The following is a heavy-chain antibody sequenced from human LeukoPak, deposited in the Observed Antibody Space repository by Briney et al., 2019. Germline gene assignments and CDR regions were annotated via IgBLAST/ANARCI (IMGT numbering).Heavy chain of an antibody. J-gene: IGHJ6*03. CDR2: IYTSGST. V-gene: IGHV4-61*02. Sequence: PSETLSLTCTVSGGSISSGSYYWSWIRQPAGKGLEWIGRIYTSGSTNYNPSLKSRVTISVGTSKNQFSLKLSSVTAADTAVYYCARDLPDSPERGSYYYYYYMDVWGKGTTVTISS. CDR1: GGSISSGSYY. CDR3: ARDLPDSPERGSYYYYYYMDV. D-gene: IGHD1-26*01.